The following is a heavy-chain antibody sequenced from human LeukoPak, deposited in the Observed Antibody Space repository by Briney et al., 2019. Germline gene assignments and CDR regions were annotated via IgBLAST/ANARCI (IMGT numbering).Heavy chain of an antibody. V-gene: IGHV3-64D*06. D-gene: IGHD3-10*01. CDR1: GFTFSDAW. J-gene: IGHJ4*02. Sequence: GGSLRLSCAASGFTFSDAWMSWVRQAPGKGLEYVSAISSNGGSTYYADSVKGRFTISRDNSKNTLYLQMSSLRTEDTAVYYCVKDGSGSYYTYYFDYWGQGTLVTVSS. CDR2: ISSNGGST. CDR3: VKDGSGSYYTYYFDY.